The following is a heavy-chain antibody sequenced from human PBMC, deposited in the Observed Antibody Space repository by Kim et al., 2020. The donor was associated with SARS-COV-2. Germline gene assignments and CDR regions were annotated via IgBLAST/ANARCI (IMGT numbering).Heavy chain of an antibody. D-gene: IGHD3-22*01. CDR3: ARGGEYYYDSSGYPDY. J-gene: IGHJ4*02. Sequence: SLKSRVTISVDTSKNQFSLKLSSVTAADTAVYYWARGGEYYYDSSGYPDYWGQGTLVTVSS. V-gene: IGHV4-31*02.